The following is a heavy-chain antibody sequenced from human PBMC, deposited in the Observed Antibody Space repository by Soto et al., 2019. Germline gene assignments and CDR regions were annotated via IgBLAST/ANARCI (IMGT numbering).Heavy chain of an antibody. Sequence: ETLSLTCAVYGGSFSGYYWSWIRQPPGKGLEWIGEINHSGSTNYNPSLKSRVTISVDTSKNQFSLKMSSVTAADSAVYYCARGGASGSYFGWFDPSGQGTLVTSPQ. CDR2: INHSGST. D-gene: IGHD1-26*01. J-gene: IGHJ5*02. V-gene: IGHV4-34*01. CDR3: ARGGASGSYFGWFDP. CDR1: GGSFSGYY.